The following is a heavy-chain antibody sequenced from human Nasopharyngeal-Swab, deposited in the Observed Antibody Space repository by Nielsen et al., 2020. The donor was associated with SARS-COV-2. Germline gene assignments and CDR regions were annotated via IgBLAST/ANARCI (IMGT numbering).Heavy chain of an antibody. V-gene: IGHV4-4*02. CDR1: GGSISSSNW. CDR2: IYHSGST. Sequence: SETLSLTCAVSGGSISSSNWWSWVRQPPGKGLEWIGEIYHSGSTNYNPSLKSRVTISVDTSKNQFSLKLSSVTAADTAVYYCARATSGSYYPFDYWGQGTLVTVSS. D-gene: IGHD1-26*01. J-gene: IGHJ4*02. CDR3: ARATSGSYYPFDY.